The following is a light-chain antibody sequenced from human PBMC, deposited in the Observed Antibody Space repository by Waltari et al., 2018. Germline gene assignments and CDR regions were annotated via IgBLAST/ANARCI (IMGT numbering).Light chain of an antibody. J-gene: IGLJ2*01. CDR3: AAWDDSLGGHVV. Sequence: QTVLTQPPSASGTPGQRVTIPCSGSDSNIGNIYEYWYQHVPGLAPKLLIHRNNHWPSGVPDRFTGSKSGTSASLVISGLRSEDEADYYRAAWDDSLGGHVVFGGGTKVTVL. V-gene: IGLV1-47*01. CDR1: DSNIGNIY. CDR2: RNN.